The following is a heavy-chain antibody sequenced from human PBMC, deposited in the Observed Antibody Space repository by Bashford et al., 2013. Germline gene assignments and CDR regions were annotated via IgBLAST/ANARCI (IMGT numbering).Heavy chain of an antibody. CDR1: GFMFSNYW. D-gene: IGHD3-22*01. V-gene: IGHV3-7*03. CDR2: IREDGSDK. J-gene: IGHJ4*02. CDR3: AKRANEVSSISYSPFDY. Sequence: GGSLRLSCAASGFMFSNYWMSWVRQAPGKGLEWVANIREDGSDKYYVDSVKGRFAISRDNVKNTLYLQMNSLRAEDTAVYYCAKRANEVSSISYSPFDYWGQGTLVTVSS.